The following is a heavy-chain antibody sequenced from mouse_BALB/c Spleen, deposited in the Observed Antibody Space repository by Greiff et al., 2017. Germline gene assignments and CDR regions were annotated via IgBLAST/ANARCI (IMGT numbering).Heavy chain of an antibody. Sequence: QVQLQQPGAELVKPGAPVKLSCKASGYTFTSYWMNWVKQRPGRGLEWIGRIDPSDSETHYNQKFKDKATLTVDKSSSTAYIQLSSLTSEDSAVYYCARDDGYFLFDYWGQGTTLTVSS. CDR3: ARDDGYFLFDY. CDR1: GYTFTSYW. D-gene: IGHD2-3*01. V-gene: IGHV1-69*02. J-gene: IGHJ2*01. CDR2: IDPSDSET.